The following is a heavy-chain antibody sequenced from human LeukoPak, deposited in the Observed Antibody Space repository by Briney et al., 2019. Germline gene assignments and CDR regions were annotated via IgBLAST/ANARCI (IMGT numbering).Heavy chain of an antibody. J-gene: IGHJ5*02. CDR2: IHYSGNT. CDR3: ASGGSSSWYRWFDP. D-gene: IGHD6-13*01. V-gene: IGHV4-39*01. CDR1: GGSTSSSNYY. Sequence: SETLSLTCTVSGGSTSSSNYYWGWIRQPPGKGLEWIGGIHYSGNTYYNPSLKSRVTISVDTSKNQFSLKLSSVTATDTAVYYCASGGSSSWYRWFDPWGQGTLVTVSS.